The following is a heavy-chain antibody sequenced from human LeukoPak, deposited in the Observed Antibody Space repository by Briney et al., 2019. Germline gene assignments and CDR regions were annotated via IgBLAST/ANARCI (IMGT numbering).Heavy chain of an antibody. J-gene: IGHJ4*02. V-gene: IGHV4-59*01. CDR3: ARGFRGTADY. D-gene: IGHD1-1*01. Sequence: SETLSLTCTVSGGSISGYYWSWIRQPPGKGPEWIGYIYYSGNTNYNPSLKSRVSISVDMSKNQYSLELRSVTAADTAVYYCARGFRGTADYWGQGTLVTVSS. CDR2: IYYSGNT. CDR1: GGSISGYY.